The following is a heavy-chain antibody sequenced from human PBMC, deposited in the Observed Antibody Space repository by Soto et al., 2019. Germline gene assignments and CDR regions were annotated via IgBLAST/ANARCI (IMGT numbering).Heavy chain of an antibody. Sequence: EVQLVESGGGLVKPGGSLRLSCAAPGFTFSSYSMNWVRQAPGKGLEWVSSISSSSSYIYYADSVKGRFTISRDNAKNSLYLQMNSLRAEDTAVYYCARGSYSSGWYVSYWGQGTLVTVSS. CDR3: ARGSYSSGWYVSY. J-gene: IGHJ4*02. D-gene: IGHD6-19*01. CDR2: ISSSSSYI. V-gene: IGHV3-21*01. CDR1: GFTFSSYS.